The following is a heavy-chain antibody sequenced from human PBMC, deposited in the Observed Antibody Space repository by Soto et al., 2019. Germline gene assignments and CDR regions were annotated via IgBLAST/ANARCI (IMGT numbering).Heavy chain of an antibody. J-gene: IGHJ4*02. Sequence: QVQLQESGPGLAKPSQTLSLICTVSGGSISNGGFYWSWIRQRPGKGLEWIGNIFYSGSTDYNPPLKSRVFISIDTSKNQFSPKLTSVTAADTSMYYCASHRRSVWGTYRPPFDYWGQGILVTVSS. CDR1: GGSISNGGFY. CDR2: IFYSGST. V-gene: IGHV4-31*03. CDR3: ASHRRSVWGTYRPPFDY. D-gene: IGHD3-16*02.